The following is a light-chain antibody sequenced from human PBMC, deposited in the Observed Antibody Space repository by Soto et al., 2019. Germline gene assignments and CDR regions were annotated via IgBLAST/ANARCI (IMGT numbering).Light chain of an antibody. CDR2: GAS. CDR1: QSVRSNT. Sequence: EIVLTQSPGTLSLPPGERATLSCWASQSVRSNTLAWYQQKPGQAPRLLIYGASIRVRGIPDRFSGGGSGTDFTLTISRLEPEDFAVYYCQQYGRSQTFGQGTKVQIK. J-gene: IGKJ1*01. V-gene: IGKV3-20*01. CDR3: QQYGRSQT.